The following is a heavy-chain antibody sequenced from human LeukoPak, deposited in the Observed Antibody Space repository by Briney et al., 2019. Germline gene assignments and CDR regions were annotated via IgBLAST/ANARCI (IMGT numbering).Heavy chain of an antibody. D-gene: IGHD1-26*01. CDR2: IYYSGST. Sequence: SETLSLTCTVSGGSISSYYWSWIRQPPGKGLEWIGYIYYSGSTNYNPSLKSRVTISLDTSKNQFSLNLSSVTAADPAVYYCARDQWELQFDPWGQGTLVTVSS. CDR1: GGSISSYY. J-gene: IGHJ5*02. CDR3: ARDQWELQFDP. V-gene: IGHV4-59*01.